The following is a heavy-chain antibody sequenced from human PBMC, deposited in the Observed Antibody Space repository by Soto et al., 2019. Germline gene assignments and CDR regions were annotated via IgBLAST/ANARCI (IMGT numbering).Heavy chain of an antibody. CDR2: ICTSGST. J-gene: IGHJ4*02. CDR1: GGSISSYY. CDR3: ARERGRQWLALPFDY. V-gene: IGHV4-4*07. Sequence: QVQLQESGPGLVKPSETLSLTCTVSGGSISSYYWSWIRQPAGKGLEWIGRICTSGSTNYNPSLKSRVTMSVDTSKNQFSLKLSSVTAADTAVYYCARERGRQWLALPFDYWGQGTLVTVSS. D-gene: IGHD6-19*01.